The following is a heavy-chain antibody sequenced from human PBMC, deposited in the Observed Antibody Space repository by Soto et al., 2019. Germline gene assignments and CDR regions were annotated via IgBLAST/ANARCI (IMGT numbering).Heavy chain of an antibody. CDR2: IWFDGSKT. D-gene: IGHD3-22*01. J-gene: IGHJ5*02. V-gene: IGHV3-33*01. CDR3: ARAHTMMILDRFDP. Sequence: GGSLRLSCAASGFKFRNYAIHWVRQAPGKGLEWLAVIWFDGSKTYYADSVKGRFTISRDNSKNTVYPDMNSLTADDSGVFYCARAHTMMILDRFDPWGHGTLVTVSS. CDR1: GFKFRNYA.